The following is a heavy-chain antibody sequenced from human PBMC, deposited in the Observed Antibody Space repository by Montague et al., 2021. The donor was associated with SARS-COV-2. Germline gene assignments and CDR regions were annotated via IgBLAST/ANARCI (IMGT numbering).Heavy chain of an antibody. V-gene: IGHV4-59*11. D-gene: IGHD3-10*01. J-gene: IGHJ5*02. Sequence: SETLSLTRTVSGGSISSHFWSFIRQPPGKGLEWIGYINSNGGTNDNPSLRSRLTMSVDTSKNQFSLQLRSMTPADTAVYFCARATSVRGAVSWFDPWGQGILVTVSS. CDR1: GGSISSHF. CDR2: INSNGGT. CDR3: ARATSVRGAVSWFDP.